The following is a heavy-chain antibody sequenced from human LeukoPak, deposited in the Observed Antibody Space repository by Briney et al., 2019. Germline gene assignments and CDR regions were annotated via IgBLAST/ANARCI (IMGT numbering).Heavy chain of an antibody. CDR2: IKQDGSEK. CDR1: GFTSSSYW. Sequence: GGSLRLSSAASGFTSSSYWMSWVRQAPGKGLEWVANIKQDGSEKYYVDSVKGRFTISRDNAKNSLHLQMNSLRAEDTAVYFCARDRDWGQGTLVTVSS. CDR3: ARDRD. J-gene: IGHJ4*02. V-gene: IGHV3-7*01.